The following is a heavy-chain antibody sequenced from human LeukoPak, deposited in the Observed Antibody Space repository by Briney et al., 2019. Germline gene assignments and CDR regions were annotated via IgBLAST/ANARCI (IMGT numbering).Heavy chain of an antibody. CDR3: ATDQYYYDSSGYPRALYAFDI. CDR2: FDPEDGET. CDR1: GYTLTELS. V-gene: IGHV1-24*01. D-gene: IGHD3-22*01. Sequence: ASVKVSCKVSGYTLTELSMHWVRQAPGKGLEWIGGFDPEDGETIYAQKFQGRVTMTEDTSTDTAYMELSSLRSEDTAVYYCATDQYYYDSSGYPRALYAFDIWGQGTMVTVSS. J-gene: IGHJ3*02.